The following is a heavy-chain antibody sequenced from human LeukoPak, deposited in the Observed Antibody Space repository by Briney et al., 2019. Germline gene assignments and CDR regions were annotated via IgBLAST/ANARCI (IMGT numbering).Heavy chain of an antibody. J-gene: IGHJ4*02. Sequence: GGSLRLSCAASGFTFSSYWMSWVRQAPGEGLEWVANIKQDGSEKYYVDSVKGRFTISRDNAKNSLYLQMNSLRAEDTAVYYCARDILTGGGLALDYWGQGTLVTVSS. D-gene: IGHD3-9*01. CDR1: GFTFSSYW. CDR2: IKQDGSEK. CDR3: ARDILTGGGLALDY. V-gene: IGHV3-7*05.